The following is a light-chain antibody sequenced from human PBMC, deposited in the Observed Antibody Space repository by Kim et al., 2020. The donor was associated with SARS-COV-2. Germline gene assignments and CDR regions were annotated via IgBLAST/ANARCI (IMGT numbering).Light chain of an antibody. V-gene: IGLV4-69*01. CDR2: LNSDGSH. Sequence: LVLTQPPSASASLGASAKLTCTLSSGHSSYAIAWHQQQPEKGPRYLMRLNSDGSHNKGDGVPDRFSGSSSGAERYLTISSLQSEDEADYYCQTWGTGIQVFGGGTQLTVL. CDR1: SGHSSYA. J-gene: IGLJ3*02. CDR3: QTWGTGIQV.